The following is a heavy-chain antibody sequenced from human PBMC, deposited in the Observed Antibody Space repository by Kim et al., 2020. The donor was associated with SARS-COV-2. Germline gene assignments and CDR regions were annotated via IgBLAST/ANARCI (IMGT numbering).Heavy chain of an antibody. CDR3: ARGRGVAATKNWFDP. V-gene: IGHV4-59*09. D-gene: IGHD2-15*01. Sequence: PALTSRVTISVDTSKNQFSLKLGSVTAADTAVYYCARGRGVAATKNWFDPWGQGTLVTVSS. J-gene: IGHJ5*02.